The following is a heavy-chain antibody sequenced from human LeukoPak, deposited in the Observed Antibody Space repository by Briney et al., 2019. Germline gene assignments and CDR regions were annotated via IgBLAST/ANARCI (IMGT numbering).Heavy chain of an antibody. Sequence: ASVKVSCKASGYTFTSYGISWVRQAPGQGLEWMGWISAYNGNTNYAQKLQGRDTMTTDTSTSTAYMELRSLRSDDTAVYYCARDPLGNWNYNWFDPWGQGTLVTVSS. CDR2: ISAYNGNT. CDR3: ARDPLGNWNYNWFDP. V-gene: IGHV1-18*01. D-gene: IGHD1-7*01. CDR1: GYTFTSYG. J-gene: IGHJ5*02.